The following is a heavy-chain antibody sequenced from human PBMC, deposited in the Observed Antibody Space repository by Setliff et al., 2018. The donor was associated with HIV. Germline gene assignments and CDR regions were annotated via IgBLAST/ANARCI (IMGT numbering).Heavy chain of an antibody. CDR3: ARGHSHGYGYSGSYGPFDI. D-gene: IGHD1-26*01. J-gene: IGHJ3*02. CDR1: GGTFSSYA. Sequence: SVKVSCKASGGTFSSYAISWVRQAPGQGLEWMGGIIPILGIANYAQKFQGRVTITTDESTSTAYMELSSLRSEDTAVYYCARGHSHGYGYSGSYGPFDIWGQGTMVTVS. V-gene: IGHV1-69*10. CDR2: IIPILGIA.